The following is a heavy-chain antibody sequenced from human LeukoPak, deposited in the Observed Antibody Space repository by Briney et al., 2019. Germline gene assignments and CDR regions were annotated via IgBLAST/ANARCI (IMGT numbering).Heavy chain of an antibody. CDR3: AREKSEYSNYGYYYYMDV. D-gene: IGHD4-11*01. V-gene: IGHV4-30-2*01. CDR2: IYHSGST. Sequence: PSETLSLTCTVSGGSISSGGYYWSWIRQPPGKGLEWIGYIYHSGSTYYNPSLKSRVTISVDRSKNQFSLKLSSVTAADTAVYYCAREKSEYSNYGYYYYMDVWGKGTTVTVSS. J-gene: IGHJ6*03. CDR1: GGSISSGGYY.